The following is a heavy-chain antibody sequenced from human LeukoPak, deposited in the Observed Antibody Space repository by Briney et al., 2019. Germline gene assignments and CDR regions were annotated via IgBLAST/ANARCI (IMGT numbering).Heavy chain of an antibody. CDR2: ISYDGSNK. D-gene: IGHD1-26*01. CDR1: GFTFNTYA. J-gene: IGHJ4*02. Sequence: PGRSLRLSCAASGFTFNTYAMHWVRQAPGKGLEWVAVISYDGSNKKYGDSVKGRFTISRDDSKNTLYLQMNNLRPEDTAVYNCAIGLFTGGTYFGFWGQGTLVTVSS. V-gene: IGHV3-30-3*01. CDR3: AIGLFTGGTYFGF.